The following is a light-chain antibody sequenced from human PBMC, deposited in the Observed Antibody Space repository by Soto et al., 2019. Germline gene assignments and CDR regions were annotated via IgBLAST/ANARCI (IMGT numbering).Light chain of an antibody. CDR3: QQADSFPIT. Sequence: DVQMPQSPSSVSASVGDRVTLSCRASEDINSRLAWYQQKPGNAPKXXIYAAFILQSGVPSRVSGYGSGTDFTLSSSSLQHEDLATYYCQQADSFPITFGQGTRLEIK. CDR2: AAF. V-gene: IGKV1-12*01. J-gene: IGKJ5*01. CDR1: EDINSR.